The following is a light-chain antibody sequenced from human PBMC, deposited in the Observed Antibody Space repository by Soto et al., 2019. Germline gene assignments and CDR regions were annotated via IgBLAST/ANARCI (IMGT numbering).Light chain of an antibody. CDR3: QTWGTGIRV. J-gene: IGLJ2*01. CDR2: LNSDGSH. V-gene: IGLV4-69*01. Sequence: QPVLTQSPSASASLGASVNLTCTLSSGHSSYGIAWHQQQPEKGPRYLMKLNSDGSHSKGDGIPDRFSGSSSGAERYLTISSLQSEDEADYYCQTWGTGIRVFGGGTKLTVL. CDR1: SGHSSYG.